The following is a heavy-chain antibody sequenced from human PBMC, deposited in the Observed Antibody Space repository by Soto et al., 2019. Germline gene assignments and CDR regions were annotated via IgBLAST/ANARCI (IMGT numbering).Heavy chain of an antibody. Sequence: ASVKVACKASGYTFTSSGISVVRQAPGQGLEWMGWISAYNGNTNYAQKLQGRVTMTTDTSTSTAYMELRSLRSDDTAVYYCARSKSYSGYDHLDVWGQGTTVTVSS. D-gene: IGHD5-12*01. V-gene: IGHV1-18*01. CDR1: GYTFTSSG. CDR2: ISAYNGNT. J-gene: IGHJ6*02. CDR3: ARSKSYSGYDHLDV.